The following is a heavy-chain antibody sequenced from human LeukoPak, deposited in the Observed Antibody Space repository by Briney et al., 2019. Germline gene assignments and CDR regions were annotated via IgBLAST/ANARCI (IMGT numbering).Heavy chain of an antibody. J-gene: IGHJ5*02. Sequence: WESLSLTCTVSGASIRSSDYYWGWIRQPQGKGLGWTMSIYASGSTYYNPSHKSRVTIRANTSKNQFCLLLNPVTAADTAVYYCARHYGPWGQGTLVTVSS. CDR2: IYASGST. CDR1: GASIRSSDYY. CDR3: ARHYGP. D-gene: IGHD3-10*01. V-gene: IGHV4-39*01.